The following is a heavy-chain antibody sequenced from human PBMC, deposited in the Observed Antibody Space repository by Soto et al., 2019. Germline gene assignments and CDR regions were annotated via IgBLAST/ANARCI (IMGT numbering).Heavy chain of an antibody. V-gene: IGHV4-59*01. CDR3: ARDRGSVYGMDF. CDR2: IYYSGST. J-gene: IGHJ6*02. D-gene: IGHD3-10*01. Sequence: ASETLSLTCTVSGGSISSFGWCWIRKPPGKGLELIGYIYYSGSTNYNPSLKSRVTISVDTSKNQFSLKLSSVTAADTAVYYCARDRGSVYGMDFWGHGTTVTVSS. CDR1: GGSISSFG.